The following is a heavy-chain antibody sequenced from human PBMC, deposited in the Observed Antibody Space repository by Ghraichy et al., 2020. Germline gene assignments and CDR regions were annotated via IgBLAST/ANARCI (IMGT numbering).Heavy chain of an antibody. Sequence: GALRLSCAGAGFSVRSDYMTWVRQAPGKGLQWVATVYAGGSIFYADSVKGRFSISRDHPKNTLYLQMNSLRAEDTAIYYCAREEVNILGGRGGLDSWGQGTLVTVSS. CDR3: AREEVNILGGRGGLDS. CDR1: GFSVRSDY. CDR2: VYAGGSI. V-gene: IGHV3-53*01. J-gene: IGHJ4*02. D-gene: IGHD3-10*01.